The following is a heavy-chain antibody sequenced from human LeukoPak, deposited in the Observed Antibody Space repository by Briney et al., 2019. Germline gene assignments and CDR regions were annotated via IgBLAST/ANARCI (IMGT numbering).Heavy chain of an antibody. D-gene: IGHD1/OR15-1a*01. CDR3: ARHETTRMTYRLRFDP. J-gene: IGHJ5*02. CDR1: GGSISISTYY. V-gene: IGHV4-39*01. Sequence: SETLSLTCTVSGGSISISTYYWGWVRQPPGKGLEWIGSIYYSGGTYYSPSLESRVTISVDTSKSQFSLKLRSVTAADTAVYYCARHETTRMTYRLRFDPWGQGMLVTVSS. CDR2: IYYSGGT.